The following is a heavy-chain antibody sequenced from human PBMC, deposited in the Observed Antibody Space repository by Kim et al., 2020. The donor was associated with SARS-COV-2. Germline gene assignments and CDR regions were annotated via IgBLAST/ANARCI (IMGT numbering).Heavy chain of an antibody. J-gene: IGHJ5*02. CDR3: AKEHLWFGELPRMNWFDP. Sequence: KGRLTSTRDNSKNTLYLQMNSLRAEDTAVYYCAKEHLWFGELPRMNWFDPWGQGTLVTVSS. V-gene: IGHV3-23*01. D-gene: IGHD3-10*01.